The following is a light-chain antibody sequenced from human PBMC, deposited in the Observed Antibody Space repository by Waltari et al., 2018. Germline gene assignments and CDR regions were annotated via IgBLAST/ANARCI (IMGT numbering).Light chain of an antibody. J-gene: IGKJ1*01. CDR3: QKYDRLPAT. CDR1: QSVSRY. Sequence: RATLSCRASQSVSRYLVWYQQKPGQAPRLLIYAASIRATGIPDRFSGSGSGTDFSLTISRLEPEDFAVYYCQKYDRLPATFGQGTKVEIK. CDR2: AAS. V-gene: IGKV3-20*01.